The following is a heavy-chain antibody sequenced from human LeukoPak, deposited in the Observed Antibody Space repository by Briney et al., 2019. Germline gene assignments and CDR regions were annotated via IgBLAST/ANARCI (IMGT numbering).Heavy chain of an antibody. CDR1: GGSFSGYY. D-gene: IGHD1-26*01. Sequence: SETLSLTCAVYGGSFSGYYWSWIRQPPGKGLEWIGEINHSGSTNYNPSLKSRVTISVDKSKNQFSLKLSSVTAADTAVYYCAREGVVGATLDYWGQGTLVTVSS. J-gene: IGHJ4*02. V-gene: IGHV4-34*01. CDR3: AREGVVGATLDY. CDR2: INHSGST.